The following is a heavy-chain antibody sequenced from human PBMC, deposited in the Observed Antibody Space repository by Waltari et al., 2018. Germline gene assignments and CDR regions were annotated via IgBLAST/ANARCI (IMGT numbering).Heavy chain of an antibody. CDR2: INHSGST. CDR1: GGSFSGYY. J-gene: IGHJ5*02. Sequence: QVQLQESGPGLVKPSQTLSLTCTVSGGSFSGYYWSWIRQPPGKGLEWIGEINHSGSTNDNPSLKSRGTISVDTSKNQFSLKLSSVTAADTAVYYCARGGTTVVTPHPNWFDPWGQGTLVTVSS. CDR3: ARGGTTVVTPHPNWFDP. D-gene: IGHD4-17*01. V-gene: IGHV4-34*09.